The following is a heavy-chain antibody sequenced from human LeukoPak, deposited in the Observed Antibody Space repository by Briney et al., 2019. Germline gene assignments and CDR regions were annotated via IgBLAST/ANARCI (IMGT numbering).Heavy chain of an antibody. J-gene: IGHJ4*02. CDR2: ISFDGRNR. D-gene: IGHD6-19*01. CDR1: GFTFSSYA. Sequence: PGRSLRLSCAASGFTFSSYAMHWVRQAPGKGLEWVALISFDGRNRYYADSVKGRFTISRDNAKNSLYLQMNSLRAEDTAVYYCARMIAVAGTDYWGQGTLVTVSS. CDR3: ARMIAVAGTDY. V-gene: IGHV3-30*04.